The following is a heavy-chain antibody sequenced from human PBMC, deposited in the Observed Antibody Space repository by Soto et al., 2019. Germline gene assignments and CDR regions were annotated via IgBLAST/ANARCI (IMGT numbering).Heavy chain of an antibody. CDR2: ISSSSSYI. Sequence: GGSLRLSCAASGFTFSSHSMNWVRQAPGKGLEWVSSISSSSSYIYYADSVKGRFTISRDNAKNSLYLQMNSLRAEDTAVYYCARVSEMVYCSGGSCYSSDNWFDPWGQGTLVTVSS. J-gene: IGHJ5*02. V-gene: IGHV3-21*01. CDR3: ARVSEMVYCSGGSCYSSDNWFDP. CDR1: GFTFSSHS. D-gene: IGHD2-15*01.